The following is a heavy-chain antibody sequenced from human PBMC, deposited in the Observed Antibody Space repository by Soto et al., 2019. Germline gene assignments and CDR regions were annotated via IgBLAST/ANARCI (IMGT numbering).Heavy chain of an antibody. V-gene: IGHV4-39*01. CDR1: VAPITIIISS. Sequence: QLQLQESAPGLVRPSRTRPLPGIVSVAPITIIISSGAGIPHPPGRGLEWIGGIYYSGGTYYNPSLKSRVTISVDTSKNQFSLKLSSVTAADTAVYYCGRGNRQQLVRDWGQGTLVTVSS. D-gene: IGHD6-13*01. CDR3: GRGNRQQLVRD. J-gene: IGHJ4*02. CDR2: IYYSGGT.